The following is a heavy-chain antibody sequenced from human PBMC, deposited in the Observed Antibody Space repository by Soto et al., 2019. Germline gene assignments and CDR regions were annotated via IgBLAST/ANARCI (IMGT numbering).Heavy chain of an antibody. CDR1: GYTFTSYA. D-gene: IGHD3-3*01. J-gene: IGHJ6*02. CDR3: ARLFGVVPPSSYSGMXV. V-gene: IGHV1-3*01. CDR2: INAGNGNT. Sequence: ASVKVSCKASGYTFTSYAMHWVRQAPGQRLEWMGWINAGNGNTKYSQKFQGRVTITRDTSASTAYMELSSLRSEDTAVCYCARLFGVVPPSSYSGMXVWGQGNTVTVSS.